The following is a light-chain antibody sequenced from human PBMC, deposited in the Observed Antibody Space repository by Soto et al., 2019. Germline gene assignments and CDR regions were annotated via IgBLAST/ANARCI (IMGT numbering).Light chain of an antibody. V-gene: IGKV1-39*01. CDR2: GAS. CDR3: QPNYNSRWT. Sequence: DIQMTQSPSSLSASVGDRVTITCRASLPITTYLNWFQQKPGKAPKLLIYGASTLQTGVPSRFNGGGSGTDFTLTISSLQPEDFGTYYCQPNYNSRWTFGQGTEIEI. J-gene: IGKJ1*01. CDR1: LPITTY.